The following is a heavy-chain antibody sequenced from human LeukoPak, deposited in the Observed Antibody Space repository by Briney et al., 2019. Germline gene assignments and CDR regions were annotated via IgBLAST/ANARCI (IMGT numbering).Heavy chain of an antibody. D-gene: IGHD2-2*01. CDR2: INHSGST. CDR1: GGSFSGYY. J-gene: IGHJ6*02. V-gene: IGHV4-34*01. Sequence: SETLSLTCAVYGGSFSGYYWSWIRQPPGKGLEWIGEINHSGSTNYNPSLKSRVTISVDTSKNQFSLKLSSVTAADTAVYYCAGGEIVVVPAATHYGMDVWGQGTTVTVSS. CDR3: AGGEIVVVPAATHYGMDV.